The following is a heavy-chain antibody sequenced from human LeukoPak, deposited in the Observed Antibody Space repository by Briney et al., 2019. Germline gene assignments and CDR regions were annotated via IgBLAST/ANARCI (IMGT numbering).Heavy chain of an antibody. CDR2: IYPGDSDT. CDR1: GYSFTCYW. V-gene: IGHV5-51*01. Sequence: GESLKISCKGSGYSFTCYWIGWVREMAGKRLEWMGIIYPGDSDTRYSPSFQGQVTISADKSISTAYLQWSSLKASDTAMYYCARHDSYDFWSGSTGRFDPWGQGTLVTVSS. CDR3: ARHDSYDFWSGSTGRFDP. J-gene: IGHJ5*02. D-gene: IGHD3-3*01.